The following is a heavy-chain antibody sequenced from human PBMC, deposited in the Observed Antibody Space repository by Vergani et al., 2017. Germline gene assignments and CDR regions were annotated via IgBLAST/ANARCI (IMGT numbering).Heavy chain of an antibody. CDR3: ADTGGLLWFGYDAFDI. Sequence: QVTLKESGPVLVKPTETLTLTCTVSGFSLSTSGVGVGWIRQPPGKALEWLALIYWDDDKRYSPSLKSRLTITKDTSKNQVVLTMTNMDPVDTATYYCADTGGLLWFGYDAFDIWGQGKMVTVSS. V-gene: IGHV2-5*02. J-gene: IGHJ3*02. D-gene: IGHD3-10*01. CDR1: GFSLSTSGVG. CDR2: IYWDDDK.